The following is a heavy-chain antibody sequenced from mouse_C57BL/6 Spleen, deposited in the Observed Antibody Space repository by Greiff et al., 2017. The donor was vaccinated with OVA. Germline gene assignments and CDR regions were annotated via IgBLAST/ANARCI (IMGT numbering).Heavy chain of an antibody. CDR3: ARGATVVATPFDY. CDR1: GFTFTDYY. D-gene: IGHD1-1*01. Sequence: EVQVVESGGGLVQPGGSLSLSCAASGFTFTDYYMSWVRQPPGQALEWLGFIRNKANGYTTEYSASVKGRFTISRDNSQSILYLQMNALRAEDSATYDCARGATVVATPFDYWGQGTTLTVSS. V-gene: IGHV7-3*01. CDR2: IRNKANGYTT. J-gene: IGHJ2*01.